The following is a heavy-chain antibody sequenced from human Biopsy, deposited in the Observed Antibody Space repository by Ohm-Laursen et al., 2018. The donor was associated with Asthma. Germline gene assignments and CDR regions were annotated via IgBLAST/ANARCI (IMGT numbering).Heavy chain of an antibody. CDR1: GGSMSSSSYY. Sequence: SDTLSLTCTVSGGSMSSSSYYWGWIRQPPGKGLEWMGSISYTGSAYHNPSLKSRVTISVDTSKNHFSLKVTSVTAADTAVYYCARAVSSSSYWYFDLWGRGDLVTVSS. CDR3: ARAVSSSSYWYFDL. CDR2: ISYTGSA. V-gene: IGHV4-39*02. D-gene: IGHD6-6*01. J-gene: IGHJ2*01.